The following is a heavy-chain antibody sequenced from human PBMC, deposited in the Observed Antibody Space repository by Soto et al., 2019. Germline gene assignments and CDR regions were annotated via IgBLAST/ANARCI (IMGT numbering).Heavy chain of an antibody. V-gene: IGHV4-31*01. CDR2: IYYSGST. J-gene: IGHJ3*02. CDR1: GGSISSGGYY. D-gene: IGHD2-15*01. CDR3: ARGGGSSRIGAFDI. Sequence: QVQLQESGPGLVKPSQTLSLTCTVSGGSISSGGYYWSWIRQHPGKGLEWIGYIYYSGSTYYNPSLKCLVTISVDTSKNQCTLKLSSVTAADTAVYYCARGGGSSRIGAFDIWGQGTMVTVSS.